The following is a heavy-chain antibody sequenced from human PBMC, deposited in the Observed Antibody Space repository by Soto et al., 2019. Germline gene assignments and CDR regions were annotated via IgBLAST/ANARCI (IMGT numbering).Heavy chain of an antibody. V-gene: IGHV4-30-4*02. CDR2: IYNSGDT. CDR1: GGSIISGDYY. CDR3: AATPRY. Sequence: SETLSLTCTVSGGSIISGDYYWSWIRQPPGKGLEWIGYIYNSGDTDYNPSLESRVTISIDTSKNQISLNLASVTAADTAVYYCAATPRYWGPGTLVTVSS. J-gene: IGHJ4*02. D-gene: IGHD1-26*01.